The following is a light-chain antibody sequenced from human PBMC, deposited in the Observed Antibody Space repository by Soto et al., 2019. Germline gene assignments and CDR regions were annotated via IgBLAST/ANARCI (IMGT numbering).Light chain of an antibody. CDR2: GNS. V-gene: IGLV1-40*01. CDR3: QSYDSSLSGSV. J-gene: IGLJ2*01. CDR1: SSNIWAGYD. Sequence: HSVLTQPPSVSGAPGQRVTISCTGSSSNIWAGYDVHWYQQLPGTAPKLLIYGNSNRPSGVPDRFSGSKSVTSASLAITGLQAEDEADYYCQSYDSSLSGSVFGGGTKLTVL.